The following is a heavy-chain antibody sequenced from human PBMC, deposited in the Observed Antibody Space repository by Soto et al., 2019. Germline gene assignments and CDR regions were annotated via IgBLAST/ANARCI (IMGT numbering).Heavy chain of an antibody. D-gene: IGHD1-26*01. Sequence: PGGSLRLSCAASGFTFSSYTMNWVRQAPGKGLEWVSYISSSGSTIYYADSVKGRFTISRDNSKNTLYLQMNSLRAEDTSVYYCAKEGGLSGSYYISTSYYFDSWGQGTLVTVSS. CDR1: GFTFSSYT. CDR2: ISSSGSTI. CDR3: AKEGGLSGSYYISTSYYFDS. V-gene: IGHV3-48*01. J-gene: IGHJ4*02.